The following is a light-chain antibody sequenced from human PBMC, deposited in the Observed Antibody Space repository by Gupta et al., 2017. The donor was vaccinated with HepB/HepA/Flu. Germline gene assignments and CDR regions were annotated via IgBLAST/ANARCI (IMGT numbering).Light chain of an antibody. CDR2: GAS. V-gene: IGKV3-20*01. Sequence: EIVLTQSPGTLSLSPGERATLSCRASQSVRSSYLAWYQQKPGQAPRLLIYGASSRALGTPDRFSGSGSGTDLTLTISRLEPEDFTVYYCQQEGNSPYTFGQGTKLEIK. J-gene: IGKJ2*01. CDR3: QQEGNSPYT. CDR1: QSVRSSY.